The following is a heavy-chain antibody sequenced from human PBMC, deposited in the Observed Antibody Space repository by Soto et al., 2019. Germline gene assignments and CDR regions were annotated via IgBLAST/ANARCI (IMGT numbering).Heavy chain of an antibody. CDR1: GYTFTSYG. CDR3: ARDHITMIVGVITRSQGNYFDY. V-gene: IGHV1-18*01. Sequence: QVQLVQSGAEVKKPGASVKVSCKASGYTFTSYGISWVRQAPGQGLEWMGWISAYNGNTNYAEKLQGRVTMTTDTSTSTAYMELRSLRSDDTAVYYCARDHITMIVGVITRSQGNYFDYWGQGTLVTVSS. D-gene: IGHD3-22*01. CDR2: ISAYNGNT. J-gene: IGHJ4*02.